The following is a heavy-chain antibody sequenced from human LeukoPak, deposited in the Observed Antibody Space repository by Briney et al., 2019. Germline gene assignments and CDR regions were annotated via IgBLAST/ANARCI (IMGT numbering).Heavy chain of an antibody. Sequence: GGSLRPSCAASGFTFSSYAMHWVRQAPGKGLEWVAFIRYDGSNKYYADSVKGRFTISRDNSKNTLYLQMNSLRAEDTAVYYCAKDTGSTVTLRFDYWGQGTLVTVSS. J-gene: IGHJ4*02. CDR3: AKDTGSTVTLRFDY. CDR2: IRYDGSNK. D-gene: IGHD4-17*01. CDR1: GFTFSSYA. V-gene: IGHV3-30*02.